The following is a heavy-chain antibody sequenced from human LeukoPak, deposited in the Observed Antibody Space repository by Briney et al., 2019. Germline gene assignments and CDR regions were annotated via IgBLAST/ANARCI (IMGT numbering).Heavy chain of an antibody. D-gene: IGHD3-9*01. CDR2: ISSSSSYI. V-gene: IGHV3-21*01. J-gene: IGHJ4*02. Sequence: GGSLRLSCAASGFTFSSYSMNWVRQAPGKGLEWVSSISSSSSYIYYADSVKGRFTISRDNAKNSLYLQMNSLRAEGTAVYYCARGRGDYDILTGYRPNWGQGTLVTVSS. CDR1: GFTFSSYS. CDR3: ARGRGDYDILTGYRPN.